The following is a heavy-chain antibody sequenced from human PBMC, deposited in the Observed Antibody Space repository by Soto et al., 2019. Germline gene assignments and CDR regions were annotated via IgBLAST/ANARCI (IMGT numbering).Heavy chain of an antibody. CDR1: GYTFTSYG. V-gene: IGHV1-18*01. D-gene: IGHD1-1*01. CDR2: ISAHNDNT. Sequence: QVHLVQSGAEVRKPGASVKVSCKGSGYTFTSYGIAWVRQAPGQGLEWMGWISAHNDNTNYAQKVQGRVTVTRATSPSTAYMELRNLRSDDTAVYYCARGRYGDYWGQGALVTVSS. J-gene: IGHJ4*02. CDR3: ARGRYGDY.